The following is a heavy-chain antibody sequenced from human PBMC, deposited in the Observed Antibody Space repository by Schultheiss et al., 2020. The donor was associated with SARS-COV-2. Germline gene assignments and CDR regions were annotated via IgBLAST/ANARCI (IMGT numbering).Heavy chain of an antibody. CDR2: IWYDGSNK. CDR1: GFTFSSYG. V-gene: IGHV3-33*03. Sequence: GGSLRLSCAASGFTFSSYGMHWVRQAPGKGLEWVAVIWYDGSNKYYADSVKGRFTISRDNAKNSVYLQMNSLRAEDTALYYCAKASDIVVVPAAMGFDYWGQGTLVTVSS. J-gene: IGHJ4*02. CDR3: AKASDIVVVPAAMGFDY. D-gene: IGHD2-2*01.